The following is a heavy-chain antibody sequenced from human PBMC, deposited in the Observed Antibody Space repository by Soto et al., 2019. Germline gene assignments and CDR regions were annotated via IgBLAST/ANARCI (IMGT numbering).Heavy chain of an antibody. V-gene: IGHV1-69*09. D-gene: IGHD2-2*01. J-gene: IGHJ4*02. CDR3: ATPACAATWCSPSHNLDN. Sequence: QVQLVQSGAEVKKPESSVKVSCKTSGGTFVRHVISWVRQAPGQGPEWMGKINPLSGIPNYAQKFQDRVTFTADTDSSTAYMELSSLRSDDTAVYYCATPACAATWCSPSHNLDNWGQGTLVTVSS. CDR1: GGTFVRHV. CDR2: INPLSGIP.